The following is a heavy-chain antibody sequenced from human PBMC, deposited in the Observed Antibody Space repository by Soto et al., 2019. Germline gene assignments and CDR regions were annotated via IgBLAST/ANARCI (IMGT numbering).Heavy chain of an antibody. Sequence: GGSLRLSCAASGFTFDDYAMHWVRQAPGKGLEWVSGISWNSGSIGYADSVKGRFTISRDNAKNSLYLQMNSLRAEDTALYYCAKDIKGYSSSWTNYFDYWGQGTLVTVSS. CDR2: ISWNSGSI. CDR1: GFTFDDYA. V-gene: IGHV3-9*01. D-gene: IGHD6-13*01. CDR3: AKDIKGYSSSWTNYFDY. J-gene: IGHJ4*02.